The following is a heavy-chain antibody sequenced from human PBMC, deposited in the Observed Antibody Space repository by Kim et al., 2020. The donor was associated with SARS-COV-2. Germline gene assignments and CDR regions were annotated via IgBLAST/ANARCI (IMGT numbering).Heavy chain of an antibody. V-gene: IGHV3-33*05. CDR2: ISYDGSNK. Sequence: GGSLRLSCAASGFTFSSYGMHWVRQAPGKGLEWVAVISYDGSNKYYADSVKGRFTISRDNSKNTLYLQMNSLRAEDTAVYYCASELLWFGEPQSRLERGTNYYYCGMGVCGQGTTVTVSS. CDR1: GFTFSSYG. J-gene: IGHJ6*02. D-gene: IGHD3-10*01. CDR3: ASELLWFGEPQSRLERGTNYYYCGMGV.